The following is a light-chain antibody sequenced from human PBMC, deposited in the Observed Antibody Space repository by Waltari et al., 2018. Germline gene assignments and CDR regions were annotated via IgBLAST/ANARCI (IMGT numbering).Light chain of an antibody. Sequence: EIVITQSPATLSVSPGDRATLACRVSQSVSSNLAWYQQKPVQATRLLIYGASTRANGIPARFSGSGSGTEFTLTISSLQSEDFAVYYCQQYNNWPRTFGQGTKLEIK. CDR1: QSVSSN. CDR2: GAS. CDR3: QQYNNWPRT. V-gene: IGKV3-15*01. J-gene: IGKJ2*01.